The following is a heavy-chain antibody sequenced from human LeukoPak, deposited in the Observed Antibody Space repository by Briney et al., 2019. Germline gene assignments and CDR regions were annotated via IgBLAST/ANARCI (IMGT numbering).Heavy chain of an antibody. CDR1: GASINSAGYY. J-gene: IGHJ4*02. CDR3: ARGDY. Sequence: EPSETLSLTCTVSGASINSAGYYWSWIRQLPGKGLEWIGYISYTGSTYYNPSLKSRVIISRDTSKNQFSLKLSSVTAADTAIYYCARGDYWGQGTLVTVSS. CDR2: ISYTGST. V-gene: IGHV4-31*03.